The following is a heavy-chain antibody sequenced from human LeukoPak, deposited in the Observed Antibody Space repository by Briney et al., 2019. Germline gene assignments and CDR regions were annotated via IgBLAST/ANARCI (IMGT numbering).Heavy chain of an antibody. J-gene: IGHJ4*02. Sequence: GGSLRLSCAASGFTFSSHAMHWVRQAPGKGLEYVSGISSNGDSTYYANSVKGRFIISRDNSKNTLYLQMGSLRAEDMAVYYCARHRGSGLYWGQGTLVTVAS. CDR3: ARHRGSGLY. V-gene: IGHV3-64*01. CDR2: ISSNGDST. CDR1: GFTFSSHA. D-gene: IGHD6-19*01.